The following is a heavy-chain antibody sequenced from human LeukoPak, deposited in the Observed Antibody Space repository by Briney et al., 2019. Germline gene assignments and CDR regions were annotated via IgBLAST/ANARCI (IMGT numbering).Heavy chain of an antibody. CDR3: AREKMTTITTIDD. J-gene: IGHJ4*02. CDR2: IYISGTP. V-gene: IGHV4-4*07. CDR1: GDSISTYY. Sequence: PSETLSLTCSVSGDSISTYYWTWIRQPAGKGLEWIGRIYISGTPNYNPSLRGRVTMSIDTSMNQFSLKLTSVTAADTAVYYCAREKMTTITTIDDWGQGTLVTVSS. D-gene: IGHD4-11*01.